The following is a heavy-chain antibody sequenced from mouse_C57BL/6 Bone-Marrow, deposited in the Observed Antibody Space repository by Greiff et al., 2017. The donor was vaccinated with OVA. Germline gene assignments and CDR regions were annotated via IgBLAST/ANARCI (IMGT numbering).Heavy chain of an antibody. CDR2: IYPRSGNT. D-gene: IGHD1-1*01. CDR1: GYTFTSYG. Sequence: VNVVESGAELARPRASVKLSCKASGYTFTSYGISWVKQRTGQGLEWIGEIYPRSGNTYYNEKFKGKATLTADKSSSTAYMELRSLTSEDSAVYFCARGRGSSPFAYWGQGTLVTVSA. CDR3: ARGRGSSPFAY. V-gene: IGHV1-81*01. J-gene: IGHJ3*01.